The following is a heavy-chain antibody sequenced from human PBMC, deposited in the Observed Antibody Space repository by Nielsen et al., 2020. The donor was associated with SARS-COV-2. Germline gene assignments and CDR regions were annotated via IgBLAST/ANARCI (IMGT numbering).Heavy chain of an antibody. CDR1: GFTFSSYG. V-gene: IGHV3-33*01. D-gene: IGHD2-2*01. CDR2: IWYDGSNK. CDR3: ARGGVTPAYHYYYYYMDV. Sequence: GEFLKISCAASGFTFSSYGMHWVRQAPGKGLEWVAVIWYDGSNKYYADSVKGRFTISRDNSKNTLYLQMNSLRAEDTAVYYCARGGVTPAYHYYYYYMDVWGKGTTVTVSS. J-gene: IGHJ6*03.